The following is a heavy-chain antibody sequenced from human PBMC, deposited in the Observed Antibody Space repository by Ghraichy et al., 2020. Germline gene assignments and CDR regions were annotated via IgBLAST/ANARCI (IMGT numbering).Heavy chain of an antibody. CDR3: ARAYSSGCYFDY. CDR2: IYYSGNT. J-gene: IGHJ4*02. CDR1: GGSISSYY. V-gene: IGHV4-59*01. D-gene: IGHD6-19*01. Sequence: SELSLTCTVSGGSISSYYWSWIRQPPGKGLEWIGYIYYSGNTNYNPSLKSRVTISVDTSKNQFSLKLSSVTAADTAVYFCARAYSSGCYFDYWDQGTLVTVSS.